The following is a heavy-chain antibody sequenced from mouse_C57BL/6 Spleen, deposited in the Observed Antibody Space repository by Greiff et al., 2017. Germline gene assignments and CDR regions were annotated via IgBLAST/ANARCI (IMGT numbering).Heavy chain of an antibody. J-gene: IGHJ1*03. CDR2: INPNNGGT. CDR3: ARRKDGYHGGYFDV. V-gene: IGHV1-26*01. Sequence: VHVKQSGPELVKPGASVKISCKASGYTFTDYYMNWVKQSHGKSLEWIGDINPNNGGTSYNQKFKGKATLTVDKSSSTAYMELRSLTSEDSAVYYCARRKDGYHGGYFDVWGTGTTVTVSS. D-gene: IGHD2-3*01. CDR1: GYTFTDYY.